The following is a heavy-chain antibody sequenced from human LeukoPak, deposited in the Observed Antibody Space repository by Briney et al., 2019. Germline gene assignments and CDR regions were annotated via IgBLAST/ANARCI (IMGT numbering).Heavy chain of an antibody. V-gene: IGHV1-2*02. J-gene: IGHJ3*02. CDR2: INPNSGGT. CDR3: AKPNNVFDDAFDI. D-gene: IGHD1-14*01. CDR1: GYTFTGYY. Sequence: ASVKVSCKASGYTFTGYYMHWVRQAHGQGLEWMGWINPNSGGTNYAPKFQGRVTMTRDTSISTASLELSKLRSEDTAVYYCAKPNNVFDDAFDIWGQGTLVTVSS.